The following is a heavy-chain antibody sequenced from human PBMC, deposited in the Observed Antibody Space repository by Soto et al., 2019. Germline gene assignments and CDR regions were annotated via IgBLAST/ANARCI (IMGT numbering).Heavy chain of an antibody. CDR2: IYYSGST. CDR1: GGSFSGYY. D-gene: IGHD3-16*01. CDR3: ARLCYDYVPGWFAP. Sequence: SETLSLTCAVYGGSFSGYYWTWIRQPPGKGLEWIGSIYYSGSTYYNPSLKSRVTISVDTSKNQFSLKLSSVTAADTAVYYCARLCYDYVPGWFAPWGQGTLVTVSS. V-gene: IGHV4-34*01. J-gene: IGHJ5*02.